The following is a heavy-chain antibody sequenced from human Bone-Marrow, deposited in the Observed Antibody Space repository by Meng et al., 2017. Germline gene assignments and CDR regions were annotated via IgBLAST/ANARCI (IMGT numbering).Heavy chain of an antibody. CDR2: ISSSSTI. D-gene: IGHD4-17*01. J-gene: IGHJ4*02. V-gene: IGHV3-69-1*01. Sequence: GESLKISCAASGFTFSDYYMNWVRRAPGKGLEWVSSISSSSTIYYADSVKGRFTISRDNAKNSLYLQMSSLRAEDTAVYYCARYGDFCFSYWGQGTLVTVSS. CDR1: GFTFSDYY. CDR3: ARYGDFCFSY.